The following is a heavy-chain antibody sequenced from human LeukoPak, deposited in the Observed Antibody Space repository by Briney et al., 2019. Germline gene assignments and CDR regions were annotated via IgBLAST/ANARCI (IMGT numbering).Heavy chain of an antibody. V-gene: IGHV3-43D*03. CDR3: AKERGQQLPRAAPDYYMDV. CDR2: ISRDGGST. Sequence: GGSLRLSCAASGFTFDDYAMHWLRQAPGKGLEWVSLISRDGGSTDYAYSVKGRFTISRDNSKNYLYLQMNSLRAKDTALYYCAKERGQQLPRAAPDYYMDVWGKGTTVTVSS. D-gene: IGHD6-13*01. CDR1: GFTFDDYA. J-gene: IGHJ6*03.